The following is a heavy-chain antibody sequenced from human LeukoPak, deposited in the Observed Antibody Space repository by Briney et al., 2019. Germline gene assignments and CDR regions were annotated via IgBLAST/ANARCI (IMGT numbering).Heavy chain of an antibody. CDR3: ARDPGGSGYYRYPYYYYGMDV. CDR2: IYYSGST. J-gene: IGHJ6*02. D-gene: IGHD3-22*01. CDR1: GGSISSYY. V-gene: IGHV4-59*01. Sequence: SETLSLTCTVSGGSISSYYWSWIRQPPGKGLEWIGYIYYSGSTNYNPSLKSRVTISVDTSKNQFSLKLSSVTAADTAVYYCARDPGGSGYYRYPYYYYGMDVWGQGTTATASS.